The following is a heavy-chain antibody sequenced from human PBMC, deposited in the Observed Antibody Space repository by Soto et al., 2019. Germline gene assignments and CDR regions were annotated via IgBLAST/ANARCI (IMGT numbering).Heavy chain of an antibody. Sequence: PSETLSLTCTVSGGSISSYYWSWIRQPPGTGLEWIGYIYYSGSTNYNPSLKTRVTLSEDTSKNQFSLNLISVTAADTGEYYCSRGKDAYKGGHTWGQGTLVTVSS. D-gene: IGHD1-1*01. V-gene: IGHV4-59*12. CDR3: SRGKDAYKGGHT. J-gene: IGHJ5*02. CDR2: IYYSGST. CDR1: GGSISSYY.